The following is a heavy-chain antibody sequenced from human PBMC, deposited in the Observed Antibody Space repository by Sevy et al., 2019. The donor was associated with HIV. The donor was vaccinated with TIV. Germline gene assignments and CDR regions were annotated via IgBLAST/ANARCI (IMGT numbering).Heavy chain of an antibody. CDR3: ARDQVRGVITRSYYFDY. CDR2: IKQDGSEK. D-gene: IGHD3-10*01. J-gene: IGHJ4*01. V-gene: IGHV3-7*01. Sequence: GGSLRLSCAASGFTFSSYWMSWVRQAPGKGLEWVANIKQDGSEKYYVDSVKGRFTISRDNAKNSLYLQMNSLRAEDTAVYYCARDQVRGVITRSYYFDYWGHGTLVTVSS. CDR1: GFTFSSYW.